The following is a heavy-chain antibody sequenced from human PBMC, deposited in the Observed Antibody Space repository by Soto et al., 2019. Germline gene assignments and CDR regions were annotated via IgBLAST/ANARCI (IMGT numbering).Heavy chain of an antibody. Sequence: QVQLVQSGGEVRKAGASVRVSCKTSGYPFTSYDISWARQAPGQGLEWMGWINPYNGDTNYTQTFQGRVTMTKDTSTTIVYMELRSLKFDDTAVYFCARDPVAGHFDNWGQGTLVTVSS. CDR3: ARDPVAGHFDN. D-gene: IGHD6-19*01. CDR1: GYPFTSYD. J-gene: IGHJ4*02. V-gene: IGHV1-18*04. CDR2: INPYNGDT.